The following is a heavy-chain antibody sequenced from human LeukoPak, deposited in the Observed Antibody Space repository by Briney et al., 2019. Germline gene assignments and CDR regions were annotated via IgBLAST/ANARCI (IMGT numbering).Heavy chain of an antibody. CDR2: INSDGSNT. V-gene: IGHV3-74*01. CDR1: GFTFSNYW. D-gene: IGHD6-13*01. CDR3: AREEEQLVPNY. Sequence: GGSLRLSCAASGFTFSNYWMHWVRQAPGKGLVWVSRINSDGSNTNYADSVKGRFTISRDNAKNTLYLQMNSLRAEDTAVYYCAREEEQLVPNYWGQGTLVAVSS. J-gene: IGHJ4*02.